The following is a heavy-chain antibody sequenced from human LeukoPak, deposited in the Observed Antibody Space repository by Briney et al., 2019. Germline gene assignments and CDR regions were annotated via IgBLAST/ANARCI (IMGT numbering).Heavy chain of an antibody. V-gene: IGHV4-59*01. CDR2: IYYSGST. CDR1: GGSISSYY. J-gene: IGHJ4*02. Sequence: SETLSLTCTVSGGSISSYYWSWIRQPPGKGLEWIGYIYYSGSTNYNPSLKSRVTISVDTSKSQFSLKLSSVTAADTAVYYCARTLDGYNLAFDYWGQGTLVTVSS. D-gene: IGHD5-24*01. CDR3: ARTLDGYNLAFDY.